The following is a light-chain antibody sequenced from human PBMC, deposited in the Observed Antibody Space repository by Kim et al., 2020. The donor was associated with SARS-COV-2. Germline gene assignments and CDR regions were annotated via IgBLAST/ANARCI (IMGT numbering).Light chain of an antibody. CDR2: KAS. J-gene: IGKJ4*01. Sequence: DIQMTQSPSTLSASVGDRVTITCRASQNINNWLAWYQQKPGKAPNLLIYKASSLESGVPSKFSGSGSGTEFTLTISSLQPDDFATYYCQQYDSYPLTFRGGTTVDI. V-gene: IGKV1-5*03. CDR3: QQYDSYPLT. CDR1: QNINNW.